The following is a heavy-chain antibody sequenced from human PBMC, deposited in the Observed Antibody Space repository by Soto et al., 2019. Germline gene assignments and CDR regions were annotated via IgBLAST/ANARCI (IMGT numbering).Heavy chain of an antibody. CDR2: VSAYNRNT. CDR1: GYTFTNYG. V-gene: IGHV1-18*01. J-gene: IGHJ4*02. Sequence: QVQLVQSGVEVKKPGASVKVSCQASGYTFTNYGITWLRQAPGQGLEWMGWVSAYNRNTNYAQRFQDRVKMTTDTSTRTAYMELRNLKSDDTALYFCARERQYEPLLYWGQGTLVTVSS. D-gene: IGHD2-2*01. CDR3: ARERQYEPLLY.